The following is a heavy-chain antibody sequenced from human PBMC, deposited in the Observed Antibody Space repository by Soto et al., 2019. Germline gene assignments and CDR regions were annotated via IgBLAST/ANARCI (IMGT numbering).Heavy chain of an antibody. V-gene: IGHV3-64*04. CDR3: DP. J-gene: IGHJ5*02. CDR2: ISSSGGST. CDR1: AFMFRRYA. Sequence: GGARRHWWSASAFMFRRYAKHWFLQAPWKGLEYVSAISSSGGSTYYADSVKGRFTISRDNSKNTLYLQMNSLRAEDTSVYYCDP.